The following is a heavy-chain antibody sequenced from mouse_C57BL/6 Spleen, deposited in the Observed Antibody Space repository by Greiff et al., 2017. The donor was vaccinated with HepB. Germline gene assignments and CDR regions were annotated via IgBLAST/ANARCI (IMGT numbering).Heavy chain of an antibody. CDR2: IHPSDSDT. D-gene: IGHD1-1*01. Sequence: VHVKQPGAELVKPGASVQVSCKASGSTFTSYWMHWVKQRPGQGLEWIGRIHPSDSDTNYNQKFKGKATLTVDQSSSTAYMQLSSLTSEDSAVYYCAIDYGSSYKNYWGQGTTLTVSS. V-gene: IGHV1-74*01. CDR1: GSTFTSYW. J-gene: IGHJ2*01. CDR3: AIDYGSSYKNY.